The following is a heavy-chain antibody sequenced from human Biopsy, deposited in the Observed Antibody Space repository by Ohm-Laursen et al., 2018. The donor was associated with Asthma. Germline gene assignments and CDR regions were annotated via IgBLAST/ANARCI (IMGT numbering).Heavy chain of an antibody. V-gene: IGHV4-31*01. D-gene: IGHD5-18*01. Sequence: TLSLTCTVSGASITTSPSYWSWLRLLPGKGLEWIGCTYYSGKIFFNPSLKNPLFMSLDSSKNQFSLKMTSVTVADTAVYFCARNLPGYTYDPFEDWGQGTLVTVSS. CDR2: TYYSGKI. CDR3: ARNLPGYTYDPFED. J-gene: IGHJ4*02. CDR1: GASITTSPSY.